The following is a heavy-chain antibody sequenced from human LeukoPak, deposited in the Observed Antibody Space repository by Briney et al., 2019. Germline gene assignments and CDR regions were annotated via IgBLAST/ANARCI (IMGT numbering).Heavy chain of an antibody. V-gene: IGHV4-61*02. J-gene: IGHJ6*03. Sequence: SETLSLTCTVSGGSISSGSYYWSWIRQPAGKGLEWIGRIYTSGSTNYNPSLKSRVTISVDTSKNQFSLKLSSVTAADTAVYYCARARDSSGYLYYYYYMDVWGKGTTVTISS. CDR2: IYTSGST. CDR3: ARARDSSGYLYYYYYMDV. D-gene: IGHD3-22*01. CDR1: GGSISSGSYY.